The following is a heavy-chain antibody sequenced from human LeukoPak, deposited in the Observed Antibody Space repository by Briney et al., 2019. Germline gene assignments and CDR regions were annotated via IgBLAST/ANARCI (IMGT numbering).Heavy chain of an antibody. D-gene: IGHD6-6*01. V-gene: IGHV4-59*01. CDR2: IYYSGST. CDR1: GGSISSYY. CDR3: ARAYSSSPNWFDP. Sequence: PSETLSLTCTVSGGSISSYYWSWIRHPPGKGLEWIGYIYYSGSTNYNPSLKSRVTISVDTSKNQFSLKLSSVTAADTAVYYCARAYSSSPNWFDPWGQGTLVTVSS. J-gene: IGHJ5*02.